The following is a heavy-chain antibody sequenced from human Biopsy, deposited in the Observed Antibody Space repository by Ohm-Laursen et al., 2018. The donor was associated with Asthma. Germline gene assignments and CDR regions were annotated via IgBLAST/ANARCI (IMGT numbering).Heavy chain of an antibody. J-gene: IGHJ4*02. CDR2: INYSGST. D-gene: IGHD2-8*01. Sequence: TLSLTCPVSGGSLSSGPYYWSWVRQHPGKGLEWIGYINYSGSTFYSPSLESRVTGSVDTSKNQFSLKLSSVTAADTAVYYCARDLSGYCTSSACYGFDYWGQGTLVTVSS. V-gene: IGHV4-31*03. CDR3: ARDLSGYCTSSACYGFDY. CDR1: GGSLSSGPYY.